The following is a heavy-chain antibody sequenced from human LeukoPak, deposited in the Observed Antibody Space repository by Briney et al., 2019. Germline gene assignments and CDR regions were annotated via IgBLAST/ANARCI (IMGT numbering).Heavy chain of an antibody. D-gene: IGHD3-3*01. J-gene: IGHJ3*02. Sequence: GASVKVSCKASGYTFTSYDINWVRQATGQGLEWMGWMNPNSGNTGYAQKFQGRVTITRNTSISTAYMELSSLRSEDTGVYYCARGGDFWSGYRGYAFDIWGQGTMVTVSS. CDR3: ARGGDFWSGYRGYAFDI. V-gene: IGHV1-8*03. CDR1: GYTFTSYD. CDR2: MNPNSGNT.